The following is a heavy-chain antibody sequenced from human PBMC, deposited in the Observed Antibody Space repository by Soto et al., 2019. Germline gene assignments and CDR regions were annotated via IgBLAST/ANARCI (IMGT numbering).Heavy chain of an antibody. V-gene: IGHV3-33*05. CDR1: GFTFRRYV. CDR3: ARWGTTGGLDV. D-gene: IGHD3-16*01. Sequence: QVQLVESGGGVVQPGTSLRLSCVGSGFTFRRYVIHWVRQAPGKGLEWVALTSYDGRNNFYGDSVKGRFTISRDNSRNTVELQMDSLRLEDTSFYYCARWGTTGGLDVWGQGTLVSVSS. J-gene: IGHJ4*02. CDR2: TSYDGRNN.